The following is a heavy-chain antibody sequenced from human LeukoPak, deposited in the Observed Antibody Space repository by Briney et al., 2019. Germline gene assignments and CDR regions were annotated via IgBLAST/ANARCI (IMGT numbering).Heavy chain of an antibody. CDR3: ARTPASFDY. V-gene: IGHV3-23*01. J-gene: IGHJ4*02. CDR1: GFTVSSNY. CDR2: ISGSGGST. Sequence: PGGSLRLSCAASGFTVSSNYMSWVRQAPGKGLEWVSAISGSGGSTYYADSVKGRFTISRDNSKNTLYLQMNSLRAEDTAVYYCARTPASFDYWGQGTLVTVSS.